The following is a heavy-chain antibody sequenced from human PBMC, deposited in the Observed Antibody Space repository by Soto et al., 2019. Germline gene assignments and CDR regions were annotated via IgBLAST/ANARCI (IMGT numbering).Heavy chain of an antibody. CDR1: GFTFSDSA. D-gene: IGHD2-8*01. CDR2: IRSKANNDAT. CDR3: TSSEDCTKGVCDY. V-gene: IGHV3-73*01. Sequence: GGSLRLSCAASGFTFSDSAVHWVRQASGKGLEWVGRIRSKANNDATAYDGSVKGRFTISRDDSKNTAYLQMNSLKIEDTAVYYCTSSEDCTKGVCDYWGQGTMVTVSS. J-gene: IGHJ4*02.